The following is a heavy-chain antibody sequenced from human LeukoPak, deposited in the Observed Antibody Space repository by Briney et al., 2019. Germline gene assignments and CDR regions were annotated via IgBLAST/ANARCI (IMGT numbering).Heavy chain of an antibody. D-gene: IGHD2-2*01. CDR3: AKDTVLVPAAHGHY. V-gene: IGHV3-53*01. Sequence: GGSLRLSCAASGFTVSNNYMSWVRQAPGKGLEWVSLIYSGGVTYYADSVKGRFTISRDNSKKTLYLQMNSLRAEDTAVYYCAKDTVLVPAAHGHYWGQGTLVTVSS. J-gene: IGHJ4*02. CDR1: GFTVSNNY. CDR2: IYSGGVT.